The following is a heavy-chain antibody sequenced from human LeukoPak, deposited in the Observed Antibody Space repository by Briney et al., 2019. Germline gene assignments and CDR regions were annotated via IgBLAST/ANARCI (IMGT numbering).Heavy chain of an antibody. V-gene: IGHV3-23*01. CDR2: ISGSGGST. CDR1: GFTFSSYA. D-gene: IGHD4-11*01. Sequence: GGSLRLSCAASGFTFSSYAMSWVRQAPRQGLEWVSAISGSGGSTYYADSVKGRFTISRDNSKNTLYLQMNSLRAEDTAVYYCAKQHYSNYRMMVYYFDYWGQGTLVTVSS. CDR3: AKQHYSNYRMMVYYFDY. J-gene: IGHJ4*02.